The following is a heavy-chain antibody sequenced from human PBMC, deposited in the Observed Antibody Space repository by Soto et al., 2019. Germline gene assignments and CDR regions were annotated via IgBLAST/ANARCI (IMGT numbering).Heavy chain of an antibody. V-gene: IGHV3-33*01. CDR3: ATSGYRNGLDN. D-gene: IGHD5-18*01. CDR1: GFTFSRYG. J-gene: IGHJ4*02. CDR2: IWYDGNNK. Sequence: QVQLVESGGAVVQPGRSLRLSCAASGFTFSRYGMHWVRQAPGKGLEWVAIIWYDGNNKYYADSVQGRFTISRDNSKNPLYLELNSLRVEDTAIYFCATSGYRNGLDNWGQGTLVSVSS.